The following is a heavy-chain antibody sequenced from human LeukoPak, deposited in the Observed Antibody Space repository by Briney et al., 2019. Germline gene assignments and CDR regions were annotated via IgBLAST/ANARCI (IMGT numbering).Heavy chain of an antibody. CDR1: GFTFSSYA. CDR3: AKAVTGYCSGGSSYFFDY. V-gene: IGHV3-23*01. CDR2: IIGSGVST. J-gene: IGHJ4*02. D-gene: IGHD2-15*01. Sequence: GGSLRLSCAASGFTFSSYAMSWVRQAPGKGLEWVSTIIGSGVSTYYADSVKGRFTISRDNSKNTLYLQIYSLRAEDTAVYYCAKAVTGYCSGGSSYFFDYWGQGTLVTVST.